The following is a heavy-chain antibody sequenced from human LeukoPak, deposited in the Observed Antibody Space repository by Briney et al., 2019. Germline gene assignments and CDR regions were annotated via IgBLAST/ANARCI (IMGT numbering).Heavy chain of an antibody. CDR2: INHSGST. Sequence: SETLSLTCTVSGGSISSYYWSWIRQPPGKGLEWIGEINHSGSTNYNPSLKSRVTISVDTSKNQFSLKLSSVTAADTAVYYCASPPLKYYDYVWGSYRFPAEYFQHWGQGTLVTVSS. CDR1: GGSISSYY. CDR3: ASPPLKYYDYVWGSYRFPAEYFQH. D-gene: IGHD3-16*02. J-gene: IGHJ1*01. V-gene: IGHV4-34*01.